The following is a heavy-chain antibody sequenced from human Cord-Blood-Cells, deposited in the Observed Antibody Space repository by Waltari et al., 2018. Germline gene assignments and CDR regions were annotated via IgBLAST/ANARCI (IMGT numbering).Heavy chain of an antibody. CDR3: ARGRSGYYYPDY. Sequence: QVQLQQWGAGLLKPSETLSLTCAVYGGSFSGYYWSCIRQPPGKGLEWIGEINHSGSTHYNPSLKSRVTISVDTSKNQFSLKLSSVTAADTAVYYCARGRSGYYYPDYWGQGTLVTVSS. CDR2: INHSGST. J-gene: IGHJ4*02. D-gene: IGHD3-3*01. V-gene: IGHV4-34*01. CDR1: GGSFSGYY.